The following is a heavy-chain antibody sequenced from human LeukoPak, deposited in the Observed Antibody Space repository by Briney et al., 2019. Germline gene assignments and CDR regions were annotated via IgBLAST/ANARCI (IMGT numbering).Heavy chain of an antibody. CDR3: ARRDGYNSSPSDY. CDR2: ISYDESNK. Sequence: GRSLRLSCAASGFTFSSYGMHWVRQAPGKGLEWVAVISYDESNKYNADSVKGRFTISRDNSKNTLYLQMNSLRAEDTAVYYCARRDGYNSSPSDYSGQGTLVTVSS. D-gene: IGHD5-24*01. V-gene: IGHV3-30*03. J-gene: IGHJ4*02. CDR1: GFTFSSYG.